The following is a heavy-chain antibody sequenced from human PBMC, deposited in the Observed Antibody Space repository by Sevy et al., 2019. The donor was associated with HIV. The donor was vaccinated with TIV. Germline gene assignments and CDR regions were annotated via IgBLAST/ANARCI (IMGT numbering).Heavy chain of an antibody. Sequence: ASVKVSCKASGYTFTSYDINWVRQATGQGLEWMGWMNPNSGNTGYAQKFQGRVTMTRNTSISTAYMELSSLRSEDTAVYYCAREHGNIVVVPAPTGTGYYYYGMDVWGQGTTVTVSS. CDR2: MNPNSGNT. CDR3: AREHGNIVVVPAPTGTGYYYYGMDV. V-gene: IGHV1-8*01. D-gene: IGHD2-2*01. CDR1: GYTFTSYD. J-gene: IGHJ6*02.